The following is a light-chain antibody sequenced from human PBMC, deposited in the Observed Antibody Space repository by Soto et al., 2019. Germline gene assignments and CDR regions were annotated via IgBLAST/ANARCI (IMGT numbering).Light chain of an antibody. V-gene: IGKV1-33*01. CDR2: DAS. Sequence: DIQMTQSPSSLSASVGDRVTITCQASQDISNYLNWYQQKPGKAPKLLIYDASNLETGVPSKFSGSGSGTDFTFTISSLQPEDIATYYCQEYDNVPFTFGPGTKVYIK. CDR1: QDISNY. CDR3: QEYDNVPFT. J-gene: IGKJ3*01.